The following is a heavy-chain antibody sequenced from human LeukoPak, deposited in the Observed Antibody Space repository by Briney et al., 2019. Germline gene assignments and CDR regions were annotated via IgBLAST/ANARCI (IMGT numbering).Heavy chain of an antibody. V-gene: IGHV4-59*11. CDR3: ATNQGADYDFWSGYNNWFDP. CDR2: IYYSGST. J-gene: IGHJ5*02. CDR1: GGSISSHY. Sequence: PSETLSLTCTVSGGSISSHYWSWIRQPPGKGLEWIGYIYYSGSTNYNTSLKSRVTIPVDTSKNQFSLKLSSVTAADTAVYYCATNQGADYDFWSGYNNWFDPWGQGTLVTVSS. D-gene: IGHD3-3*01.